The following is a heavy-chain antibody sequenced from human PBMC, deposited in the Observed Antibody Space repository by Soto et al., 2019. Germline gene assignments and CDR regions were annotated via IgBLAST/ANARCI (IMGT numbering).Heavy chain of an antibody. V-gene: IGHV1-69*08. D-gene: IGHD1-1*01. CDR2: IIPLHNTS. J-gene: IGHJ6*02. Sequence: QVHLLQSGAEVKKPGSSLKVSCKVSGGAFSNYSFNWVRHTPGQALEWLGRIIPLHNTSNYSLKFVGRVSVTADISSSTVFMHLSGLTSGDTATYYCAMGSDWNTLFYHGMDVWGQGTTVTVSS. CDR3: AMGSDWNTLFYHGMDV. CDR1: GGAFSNYS.